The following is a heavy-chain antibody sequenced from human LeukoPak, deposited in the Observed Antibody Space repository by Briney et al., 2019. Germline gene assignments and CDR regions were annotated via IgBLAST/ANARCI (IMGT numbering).Heavy chain of an antibody. CDR1: GGTFSSYA. V-gene: IGHV1-69*01. CDR3: ATKSGIAARLRYFDY. Sequence: SVKVSCKAPGGTFSSYAISWVRQAPGQGLEWMGGIIPIFGTANYAQKFQGRVTITADESTSTAYMELSSLRSEDTAVYYCATKSGIAARLRYFDYWGQGTLVTVSS. J-gene: IGHJ4*02. D-gene: IGHD6-6*01. CDR2: IIPIFGTA.